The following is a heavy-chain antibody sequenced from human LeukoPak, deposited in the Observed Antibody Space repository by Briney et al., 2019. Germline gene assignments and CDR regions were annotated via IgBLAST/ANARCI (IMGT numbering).Heavy chain of an antibody. D-gene: IGHD6-19*01. V-gene: IGHV4-30-2*01. Sequence: PSQTLSLTCTVSGGSVTSGTFYWSWIRQPPGKGLEWIGYISHSGSTYSNPSLKSRVTISVDTSKNQFSLKLSSVTAADTAVYYCARDLYSSGWYLDYWGQGTLVTVS. CDR1: GGSVTSGTFY. CDR3: ARDLYSSGWYLDY. CDR2: ISHSGST. J-gene: IGHJ4*02.